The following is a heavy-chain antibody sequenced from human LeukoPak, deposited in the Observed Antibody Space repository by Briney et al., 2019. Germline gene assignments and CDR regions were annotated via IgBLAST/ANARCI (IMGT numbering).Heavy chain of an antibody. CDR1: GGSISSSSYY. Sequence: PSETLSLTCTVSGGSISSSSYYWGWIRQPPGKGLEWIGSIYYSGSTYYSPSLKSRVTMSVDTSKNQFSLKLSSVTAAATAVYYCARHGSASGWYRSHFDYWGQGTLVTVSS. V-gene: IGHV4-39*01. CDR3: ARHGSASGWYRSHFDY. J-gene: IGHJ4*02. D-gene: IGHD6-19*01. CDR2: IYYSGST.